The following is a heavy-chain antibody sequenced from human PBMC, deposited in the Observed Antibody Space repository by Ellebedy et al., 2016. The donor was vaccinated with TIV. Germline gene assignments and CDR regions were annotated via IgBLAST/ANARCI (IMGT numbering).Heavy chain of an antibody. J-gene: IGHJ4*02. CDR1: GLTFSGYW. Sequence: GGSLRLSXSASGLTFSGYWMSWVRQAPGKGLEWVANIQQDGSDKYYVDSVKGRFTISRDNARNSLYLQMNSLRAEDTAMYYCARDNYVGYDWLGGNSFDSWGQGTLVTVSS. CDR2: IQQDGSDK. CDR3: ARDNYVGYDWLGGNSFDS. V-gene: IGHV3-7*03. D-gene: IGHD5-12*01.